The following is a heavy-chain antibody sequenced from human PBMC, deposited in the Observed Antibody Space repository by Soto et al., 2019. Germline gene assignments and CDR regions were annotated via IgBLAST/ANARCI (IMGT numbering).Heavy chain of an antibody. CDR1: GFSFRDYF. CDR3: ARDDYTYGVY. V-gene: IGHV3-11*01. D-gene: IGHD3-3*01. CDR2: IGPYGNGI. J-gene: IGHJ4*02. Sequence: QMQLVESGGGLVKPGESLRVSCAASGFSFRDYFMSWIRQAPGKGLEWVSYIGPYGNGIYYADSVKGRFTISRDDAKNSLYLDMNNLRAEDTAVYYCARDDYTYGVYWGQGSLVTVSS.